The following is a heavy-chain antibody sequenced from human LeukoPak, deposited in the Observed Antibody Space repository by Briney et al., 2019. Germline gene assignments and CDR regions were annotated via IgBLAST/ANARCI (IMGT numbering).Heavy chain of an antibody. Sequence: SETLSLTCAVYGGSFSGYYWSWIRQPPGKGLEWIGEINHSGSTNYNPSLKSQVTISVDTSKNQFSLKLSSVTAADTAVYYCASPKGDYGDYYFDYWGQGTLVTVSS. CDR2: INHSGST. V-gene: IGHV4-34*01. CDR3: ASPKGDYGDYYFDY. J-gene: IGHJ4*02. CDR1: GGSFSGYY. D-gene: IGHD4-17*01.